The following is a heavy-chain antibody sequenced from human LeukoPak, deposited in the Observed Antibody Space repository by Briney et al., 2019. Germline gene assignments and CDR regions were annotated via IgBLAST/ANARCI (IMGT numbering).Heavy chain of an antibody. CDR1: GFTFSSYA. CDR2: ISSNGGST. CDR3: ARDYVDDYGAQPGDSALDI. V-gene: IGHV3-64*01. D-gene: IGHD4-17*01. J-gene: IGHJ3*02. Sequence: GGSLRLSCAASGFTFSSYAMHWVRQAPGKGLEYVSAISSNGGSTYYANSVKGRFTISRDNSKNTLYLQMGSLRAEDMAVYYCARDYVDDYGAQPGDSALDIWGQGTMVTVSS.